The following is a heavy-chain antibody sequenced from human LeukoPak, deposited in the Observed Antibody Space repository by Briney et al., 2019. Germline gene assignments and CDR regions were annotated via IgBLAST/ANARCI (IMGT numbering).Heavy chain of an antibody. V-gene: IGHV1-18*01. CDR1: GYTFTDYG. CDR3: SREIPSNWYYLGS. D-gene: IGHD4-11*01. CDR2: ISGYNGDT. J-gene: IGHJ4*02. Sequence: ASVKVSCKTSGYTFTDYGITWVRQAPGQGLEWMGWISGYNGDTNYARKFQGRVTMTTDTSTNTAYMQLRSLRFDDTAVYYCSREIPSNWYYLGSWGQGTLITVSS.